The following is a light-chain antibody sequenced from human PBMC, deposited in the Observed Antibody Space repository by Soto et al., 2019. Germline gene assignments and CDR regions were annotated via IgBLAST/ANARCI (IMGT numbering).Light chain of an antibody. Sequence: SVLTQPPSVSAAPGQKVTISCSGSGSNIGNNYVSWYQQLPGTAPKVLIFDNNARPSGIPDRFSGSKSGTSATLGITGLQTGDEGDYFCGTWDSTLSVAVFGTGTKVTVL. CDR3: GTWDSTLSVAV. J-gene: IGLJ1*01. CDR2: DNN. V-gene: IGLV1-51*01. CDR1: GSNIGNNY.